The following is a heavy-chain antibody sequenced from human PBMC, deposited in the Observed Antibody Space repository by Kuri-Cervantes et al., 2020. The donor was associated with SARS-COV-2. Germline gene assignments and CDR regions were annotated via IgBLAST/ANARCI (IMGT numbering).Heavy chain of an antibody. CDR2: IYYSGST. CDR1: GGSISSGGYY. D-gene: IGHD3-3*01. J-gene: IGHJ4*02. V-gene: IGHV4-61*08. Sequence: SETLSLTCTVSGGSISSGGYYWSWIRQHPGKGLEWIGYIYYSGSTNYNPSLKSRVTISVDTSKNQFSLKLSSVTAADTAVYYCARIQTRTIFGVVQYFDYWGQGTLVTVSS. CDR3: ARIQTRTIFGVVQYFDY.